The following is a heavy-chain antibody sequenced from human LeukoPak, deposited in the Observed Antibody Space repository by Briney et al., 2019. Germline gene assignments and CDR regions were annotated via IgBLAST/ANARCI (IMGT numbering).Heavy chain of an antibody. CDR1: GFSFSTFE. CDR3: AELGITMIGGV. D-gene: IGHD3-10*02. J-gene: IGHJ6*04. Sequence: GGSLRLSCAASGFSFSTFEMNWVRQAPGKGLEWVSYISSSGSTIYYADSVKGRFTISRDNAKNSLYLQMNGLRAEDTAVYYCAELGITMIGGVWGKGTTVTISS. V-gene: IGHV3-48*03. CDR2: ISSSGSTI.